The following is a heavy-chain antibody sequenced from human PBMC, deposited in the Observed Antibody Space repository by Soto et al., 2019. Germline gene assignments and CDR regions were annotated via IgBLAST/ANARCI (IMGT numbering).Heavy chain of an antibody. CDR1: GGSVSSGIYY. CDR3: SGGRESDAFDI. D-gene: IGHD3-10*01. CDR2: IYYSGST. Sequence: SETLSLTCTVSGGSVSSGIYYWSWLRQPPGEGLEWIGYIYYSGSTNYNPSLKSRVTISVDTSKTQFSLKLSSVTAADTDVYYCSGGRESDAFDIWGQGTMVTVSS. J-gene: IGHJ3*02. V-gene: IGHV4-61*01.